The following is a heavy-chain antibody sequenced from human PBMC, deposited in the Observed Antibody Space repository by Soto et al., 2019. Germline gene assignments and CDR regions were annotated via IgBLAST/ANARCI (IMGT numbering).Heavy chain of an antibody. CDR1: GGSLGSYY. CDR2: VFYTGRA. CDR3: ARDGDGRMTTNPYYYNGMDV. V-gene: IGHV4-59*01. J-gene: IGHJ6*02. Sequence: PSETLSLTCTVSGGSLGSYYWSWIRQPPGKGLEWIGYVFYTGRANYNASLKGSVSISLDTSNYQFYLKLSSVTPADTAGDYCARDGDGRMTTNPYYYNGMDVWGPGTTVTVSS. D-gene: IGHD4-4*01.